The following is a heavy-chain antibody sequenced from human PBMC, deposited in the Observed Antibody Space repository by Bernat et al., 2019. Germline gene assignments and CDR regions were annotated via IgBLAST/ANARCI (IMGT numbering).Heavy chain of an antibody. V-gene: IGHV3-33*01. CDR3: ARDPRPYYYGSGSYYNF. CDR2: IWYDGSNK. Sequence: QVQLVESGGGVVQPGRSLRLSCAASGFTFSSYGMHWVRQAPGKGLEWVAVIWYDGSNKYYADSVKGRFTISRDNSKNTLYLQMNSLRAEDTAVYHCARDPRPYYYGSGSYYNFWGQGTLVTVSS. J-gene: IGHJ4*02. CDR1: GFTFSSYG. D-gene: IGHD3-10*01.